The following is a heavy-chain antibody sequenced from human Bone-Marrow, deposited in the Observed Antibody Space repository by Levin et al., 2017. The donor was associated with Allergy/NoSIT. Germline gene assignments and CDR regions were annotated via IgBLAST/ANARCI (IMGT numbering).Heavy chain of an antibody. CDR2: TYSGGST. J-gene: IGHJ3*02. Sequence: GESLKISCAASGFTVSSNYMSWVRQAPGKGLEWVSVTYSGGSTYYADSLKGRFTISIDNSKNTLYLQMNSLRAEDTAVYYCARDNPRNLGYSGAFDIWGQGTMVTVSS. CDR1: GFTVSSNY. V-gene: IGHV3-66*01. D-gene: IGHD6-13*01. CDR3: ARDNPRNLGYSGAFDI.